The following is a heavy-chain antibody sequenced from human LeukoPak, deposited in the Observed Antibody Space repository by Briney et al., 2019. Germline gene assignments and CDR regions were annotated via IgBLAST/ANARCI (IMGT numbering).Heavy chain of an antibody. Sequence: ASVKVSCKASGYTFTSYDINWVRQATGQGLEWMGWMNPNSGNTGYAQKFQGRVTMTRNTSISTAYMELSSLRSEDTAVYYCARVTPSSITIFGVVHQAPYNWFDPWGQGTLVTVSS. D-gene: IGHD3-3*01. CDR1: GYTFTSYD. J-gene: IGHJ5*02. CDR3: ARVTPSSITIFGVVHQAPYNWFDP. CDR2: MNPNSGNT. V-gene: IGHV1-8*01.